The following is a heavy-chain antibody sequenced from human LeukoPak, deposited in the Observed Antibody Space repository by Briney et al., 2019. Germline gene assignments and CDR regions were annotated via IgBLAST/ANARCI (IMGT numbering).Heavy chain of an antibody. CDR1: GYTFTSYG. J-gene: IGHJ4*02. V-gene: IGHV1-18*01. CDR2: ISAYNGNT. Sequence: ASVKLSCKASGYTFTSYGISWVRQAPGQGNEWMGWISAYNGNTNYAQKLQGRGTMTTDTSTSTAYMELRSLRSDDTAVYDCARDWYYYDSYGDYVFDYWGQGTLVTVSS. D-gene: IGHD3-22*01. CDR3: ARDWYYYDSYGDYVFDY.